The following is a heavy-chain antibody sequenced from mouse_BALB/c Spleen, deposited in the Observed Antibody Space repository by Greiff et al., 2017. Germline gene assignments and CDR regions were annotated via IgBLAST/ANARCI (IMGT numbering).Heavy chain of an antibody. CDR3: AREVDRYAQFAY. V-gene: IGHV5-4*02. CDR1: GFTFSDYY. CDR2: ISDGGSYT. Sequence: EVKLQESGGGLVKPGGSLKLSCAASGFTFSDYYMFWVRQTPEKRLEWVATISDGGSYTYYPDSVKGRFTISRDNAKNNQYLQMSSLKSEDTAMYYCAREVDRYAQFAYWGQGTLVTVSA. J-gene: IGHJ3*01. D-gene: IGHD1-1*02.